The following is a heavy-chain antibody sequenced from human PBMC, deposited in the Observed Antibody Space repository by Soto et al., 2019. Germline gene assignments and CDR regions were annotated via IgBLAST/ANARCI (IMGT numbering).Heavy chain of an antibody. V-gene: IGHV1-2*04. CDR1: GYTFTGYY. Sequence: ASVKVSCKASGYTFTGYYMHWVRQAPGQGLEWMGWINPNSGGTNYAQKFQGWVTMTRDTSISTAYMELSSLRSEDTAIYYCARTMGGIAAAGNDYWGQGTLVTVSS. CDR3: ARTMGGIAAAGNDY. D-gene: IGHD6-13*01. J-gene: IGHJ4*02. CDR2: INPNSGGT.